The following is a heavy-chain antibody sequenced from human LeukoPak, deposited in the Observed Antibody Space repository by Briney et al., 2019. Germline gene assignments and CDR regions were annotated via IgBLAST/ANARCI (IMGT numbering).Heavy chain of an antibody. Sequence: GGSLRLSCAASGFTFDDYAMHWVRQAPGKGLEWVSGISWNSGSIGYADSVKGRFTIPRDNAKNSLYLQMNSLRAEDTALYYCAKDKGIYSGSYTGYFDYWGQGTLVTVSS. J-gene: IGHJ4*02. CDR3: AKDKGIYSGSYTGYFDY. CDR1: GFTFDDYA. D-gene: IGHD1-26*01. CDR2: ISWNSGSI. V-gene: IGHV3-9*01.